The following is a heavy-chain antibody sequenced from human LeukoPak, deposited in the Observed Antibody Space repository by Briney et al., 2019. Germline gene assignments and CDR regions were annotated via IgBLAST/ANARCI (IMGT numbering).Heavy chain of an antibody. CDR2: ISDSGGRT. CDR1: GITLSNYG. Sequence: GGSLRLSCAVSGITLSNYGMSWVRQAPGKGLEWVAGISDSGGRTNYADSVKGRFTISRDNPKNTLYLQMNSLRAEDTAVYFCAKRGVVIRVILVGFHKEAYYFDYWGQGALATVSS. V-gene: IGHV3-23*01. D-gene: IGHD3-22*01. J-gene: IGHJ4*02. CDR3: AKRGVVIRVILVGFHKEAYYFDY.